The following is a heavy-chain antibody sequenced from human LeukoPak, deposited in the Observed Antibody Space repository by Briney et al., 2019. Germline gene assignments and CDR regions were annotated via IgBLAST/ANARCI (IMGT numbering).Heavy chain of an antibody. Sequence: GGSLRLSCVASGLTFSRYAMTWGRRGLGEGLECVSVIIGRGDNTYYADSVEVLFNISRDNSKNPLFLQMNSLRAEDTAVYYCAKDLSLYIVIVPAAKGAQGGMDVWGQGTTVTVSS. J-gene: IGHJ6*02. CDR1: GLTFSRYA. CDR2: IIGRGDNT. CDR3: AKDLSLYIVIVPAAKGAQGGMDV. D-gene: IGHD2-2*01. V-gene: IGHV3-23*01.